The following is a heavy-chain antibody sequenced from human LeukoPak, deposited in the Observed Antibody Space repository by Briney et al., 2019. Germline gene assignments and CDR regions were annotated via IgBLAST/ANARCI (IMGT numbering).Heavy chain of an antibody. J-gene: IGHJ5*02. CDR3: ARDHYDIPNWFDP. CDR1: GYTFTSYA. CDR2: INAGNGNT. Sequence: ASVKVSCKASGYTFTSYAMHWVRQAPGQRLEWMGWINAGNGNTKYSQKFQGRVTITRDTSASTAYMELSSLRSEETAVYYCARDHYDIPNWFDPWGQGTLVTVSS. V-gene: IGHV1-3*01. D-gene: IGHD3-9*01.